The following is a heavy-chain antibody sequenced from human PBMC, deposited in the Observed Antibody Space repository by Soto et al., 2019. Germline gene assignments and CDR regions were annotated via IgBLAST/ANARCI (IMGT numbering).Heavy chain of an antibody. CDR3: AKDIYSSGWFDWYFDL. Sequence: EVQLLESGGGLVQPGGSLRLSCAASGFTFSSYAMSWVRQAPGKGLEWVSAISGSGGSTYYADSVKGRFTISRDNSKNTLYLQMNSLRAEDTAVYYCAKDIYSSGWFDWYFDLWGRGTLVTVSS. CDR1: GFTFSSYA. D-gene: IGHD6-19*01. J-gene: IGHJ2*01. V-gene: IGHV3-23*01. CDR2: ISGSGGST.